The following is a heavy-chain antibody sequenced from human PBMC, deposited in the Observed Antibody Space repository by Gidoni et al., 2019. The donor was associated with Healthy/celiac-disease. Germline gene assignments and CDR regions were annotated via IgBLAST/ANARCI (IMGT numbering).Heavy chain of an antibody. CDR2: IYYSGST. CDR3: ARGGAFDI. Sequence: QVQLQESGPGLVKPSETLSLTCTVSGGSISSYYWSWIRQPPGKGLEWIGYIYYSGSTNYNPSLKSRVTISVDTSKNQFSLKLSSVTAADTAVYYCARGGAFDIWGQGTMVTVSS. V-gene: IGHV4-59*01. J-gene: IGHJ3*02. CDR1: GGSISSYY. D-gene: IGHD3-16*01.